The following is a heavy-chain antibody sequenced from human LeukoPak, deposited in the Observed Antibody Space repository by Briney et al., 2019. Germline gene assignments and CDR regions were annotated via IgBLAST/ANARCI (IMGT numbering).Heavy chain of an antibody. V-gene: IGHV4-34*01. CDR2: INHSGST. Sequence: SETLSLTCAVYGGSFSGYYWSWIRQPPGKGLEWIGEINHSGSTNYNPSLKSRVTISVDTSKNQFSLKLSSVTAADTAVYCCARGRYSYGSDYWGQGTLVTVSS. CDR3: ARGRYSYGSDY. D-gene: IGHD5-18*01. J-gene: IGHJ4*02. CDR1: GGSFSGYY.